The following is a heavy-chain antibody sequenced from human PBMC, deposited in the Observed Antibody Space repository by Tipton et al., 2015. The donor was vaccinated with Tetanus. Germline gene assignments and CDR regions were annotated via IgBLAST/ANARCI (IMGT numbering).Heavy chain of an antibody. CDR1: GGSISSSSYY. D-gene: IGHD2-2*02. CDR2: IYYSGST. J-gene: IGHJ4*02. CDR3: ARVNSEIVVVPAAIGFDY. Sequence: TLSLTCTVSGGSISSSSYYWGWIRQPPGKGLEWIGSIYYSGSTYYNPSLKSRVTISVDTSKNHFSLKLSSVTAADTAVYYCARVNSEIVVVPAAIGFDYWGQGTLVTVSS. V-gene: IGHV4-39*07.